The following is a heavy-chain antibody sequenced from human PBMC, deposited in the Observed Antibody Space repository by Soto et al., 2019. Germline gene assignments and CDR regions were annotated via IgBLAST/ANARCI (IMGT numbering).Heavy chain of an antibody. D-gene: IGHD6-13*01. CDR2: MNPNSGNT. J-gene: IGHJ4*01. CDR1: GYTFTSYD. CDR3: ARGEYSSSWYVETEYYASSGSRLDY. V-gene: IGHV1-8*01. Sequence: ASVKVSCKASGYTFTSYDINWVRQATGQGLEWMGWMNPNSGNTGYAQKFQGRVTMTRNTSISTAYMELSSLRSEDTAVYYCARGEYSSSWYVETEYYASSGSRLDYWG.